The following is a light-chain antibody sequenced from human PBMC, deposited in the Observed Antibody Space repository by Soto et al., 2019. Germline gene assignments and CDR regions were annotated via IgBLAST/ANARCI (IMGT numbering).Light chain of an antibody. Sequence: DIQMTQSPSTLSASVGDRVTITCRASQSISTWLAWYQQEPGKAPKLLIHKASSLQSGVPSRFSGSGSVTDFTLTISSLHPDDFATYYCQQYNSYSPTFGQGTRVEIK. CDR1: QSISTW. V-gene: IGKV1-5*03. CDR2: KAS. CDR3: QQYNSYSPT. J-gene: IGKJ1*01.